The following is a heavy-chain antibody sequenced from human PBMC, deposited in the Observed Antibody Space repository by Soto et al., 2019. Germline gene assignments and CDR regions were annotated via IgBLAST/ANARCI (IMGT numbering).Heavy chain of an antibody. CDR2: ISGSGTTT. D-gene: IGHD4-17*01. J-gene: IGHJ4*02. Sequence: GGSLRLSCAASGFTFATFAMTWVRQAPGKGLEWVSTISGSGTTTYYADSVKGRFTVSRDNSQNTLYLQINSLRAEDTAVYYCAKDLYGDFDYWGQGVLVTVSS. V-gene: IGHV3-23*01. CDR3: AKDLYGDFDY. CDR1: GFTFATFA.